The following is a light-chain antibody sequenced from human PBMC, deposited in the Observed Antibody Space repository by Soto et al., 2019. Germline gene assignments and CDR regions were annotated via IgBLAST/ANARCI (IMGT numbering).Light chain of an antibody. V-gene: IGKV1-5*03. J-gene: IGKJ1*01. CDR2: KAS. CDR3: QHYNSYSEA. CDR1: QTISSW. Sequence: DFELTPSPSSLSASIGDRVTITCRASQTISSWLAWYQQKPGKAPKLLIYKASTLKSGVPSRFSGSGSGTEFTLTISSLQPDDFATYYCQHYNSYSEAFGQGTKVDIK.